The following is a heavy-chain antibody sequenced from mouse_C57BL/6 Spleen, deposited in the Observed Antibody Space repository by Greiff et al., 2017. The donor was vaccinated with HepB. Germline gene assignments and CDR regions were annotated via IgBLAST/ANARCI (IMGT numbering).Heavy chain of an antibody. V-gene: IGHV1-81*01. D-gene: IGHD2-4*01. CDR1: GYTFTSYG. CDR3: ARSGGLGDAMDY. Sequence: QVQLQQSGAELARPGASVKLSCKASGYTFTSYGLRWVKQRTGQGLEWIGEIHPTGGNTYYNQKFKGKATLTADKSSSTAYMELSSLTSEDSAVYYCARSGGLGDAMDYRGKGTSVTVAT. J-gene: IGHJ4*01. CDR2: IHPTGGNT.